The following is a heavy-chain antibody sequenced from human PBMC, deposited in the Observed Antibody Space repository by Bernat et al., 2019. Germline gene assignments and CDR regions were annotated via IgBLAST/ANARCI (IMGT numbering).Heavy chain of an antibody. V-gene: IGHV3-9*01. CDR2: ISWTSGSI. CDR3: AKDRKRIAAAVDPNFDY. CDR1: GFTFADYA. D-gene: IGHD6-13*01. Sequence: DVQLVESGGGLVQPGRSLRLSCAASGFTFADYAMHWVRQAPGKGLEWALGISWTSGSIGYADSVKGRFTISRDNAKNSLYLQMNSLRAEDTAVYYCAKDRKRIAAAVDPNFDYWGQGTLVTGSS. J-gene: IGHJ4*02.